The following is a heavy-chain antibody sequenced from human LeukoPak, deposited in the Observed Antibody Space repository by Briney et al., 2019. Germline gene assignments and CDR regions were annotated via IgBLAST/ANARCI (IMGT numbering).Heavy chain of an antibody. CDR1: GGSISSGDYY. CDR3: AREGAVAGIGFDY. D-gene: IGHD6-19*01. Sequence: PSETLSLTCTVSGGSISSGDYYWSWIRQPPGKGLEWIGYIYYSGSTYYNPSLKSRVTISVDTSKNQFSLKLSSVTAADTAVYYCAREGAVAGIGFDYWGQGTLVTVSS. CDR2: IYYSGST. J-gene: IGHJ4*02. V-gene: IGHV4-30-4*08.